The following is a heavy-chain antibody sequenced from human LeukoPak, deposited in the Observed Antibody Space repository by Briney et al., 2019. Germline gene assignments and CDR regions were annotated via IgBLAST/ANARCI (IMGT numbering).Heavy chain of an antibody. D-gene: IGHD3-16*02. CDR2: IKSKTDGGTT. V-gene: IGHV3-15*01. Sequence: GGSLRHSCAASGCTFSNAWMSWVRQAPGKGLEWVGRIKSKTDGGTTDYAAPVKGRFTISRDDSKNTLYLQINSLKTEDTAVYYCTTGVIITFGGVIVFDYWGQGTLVTVSS. CDR3: TTGVIITFGGVIVFDY. J-gene: IGHJ4*02. CDR1: GCTFSNAW.